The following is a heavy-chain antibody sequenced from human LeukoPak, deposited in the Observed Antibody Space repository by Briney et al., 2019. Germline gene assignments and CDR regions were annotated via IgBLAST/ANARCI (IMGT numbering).Heavy chain of an antibody. J-gene: IGHJ4*02. CDR1: GGSISSYY. CDR3: AIQDLGGGVYFDY. D-gene: IGHD3-16*01. V-gene: IGHV4-59*04. Sequence: PSETLSLTCTVSGGSISSYYWSWIRQPPGKGLEWIGYIYYSGSTYYNPSLKSRVTISVDTSKNQFSLKLSSVTAADTAVYYCAIQDLGGGVYFDYWGQGTLVTVSS. CDR2: IYYSGST.